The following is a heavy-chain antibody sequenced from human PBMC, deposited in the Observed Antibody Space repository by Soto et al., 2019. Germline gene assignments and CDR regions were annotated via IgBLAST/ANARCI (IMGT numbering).Heavy chain of an antibody. CDR3: ATLCGGACFTDY. J-gene: IGHJ4*02. CDR1: GYTFTSYT. CDR2: INTGNGNT. V-gene: IGHV1-3*04. Sequence: QVQLVQSGAEVKKPGASVKVSCRASGYTFTSYTMHWVRQAPGQRLEWMGWINTGNGNTKYSQKFQGRVTITRDTSASTAYMELSSLRSEDTAVYSCATLCGGACFTDYWGQGTLVTVSS. D-gene: IGHD2-21*02.